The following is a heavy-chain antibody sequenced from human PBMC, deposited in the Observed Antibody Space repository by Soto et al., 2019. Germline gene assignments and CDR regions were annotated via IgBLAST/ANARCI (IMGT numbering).Heavy chain of an antibody. CDR3: ARVKGVGATWGLDY. J-gene: IGHJ4*02. CDR2: RNAGNGNT. D-gene: IGHD1-26*01. Sequence: ASVKVSCKASGYTFTSYAMHWVRQAPGQRLEWMGWRNAGNGNTKYSQEFQGRVTITRDTSASTAYMELSSLRSEDMAVYYCARVKGVGATWGLDYWGQGPLVTVSS. CDR1: GYTFTSYA. V-gene: IGHV1-3*02.